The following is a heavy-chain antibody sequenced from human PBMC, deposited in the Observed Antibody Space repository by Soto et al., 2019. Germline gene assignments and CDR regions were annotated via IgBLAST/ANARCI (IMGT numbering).Heavy chain of an antibody. CDR3: ARESHAHFDY. V-gene: IGHV3-7*01. J-gene: IGHJ4*02. Sequence: GGSLRLSCAASGFTFSNYWMSWVRQAPGKGLEWVANIKQDGGEKYYVDSVKGRFTISKDNAKNSLYLQLNSLRVRDTAVYYCARESHAHFDYWGQGTLVTVSS. CDR2: IKQDGGEK. CDR1: GFTFSNYW.